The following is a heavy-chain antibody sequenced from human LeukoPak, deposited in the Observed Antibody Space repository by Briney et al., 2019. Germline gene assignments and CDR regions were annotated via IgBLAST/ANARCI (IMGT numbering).Heavy chain of an antibody. Sequence: SQTLSLTYTVSGGSITSGDDSWTRNRQPADKGLEWIGRIYGSGSTKYNPSLESRVTISIDTSKYQLSLNLTSVTAADTAVYYCARFSPRAMENYLDFWGQGTLVTVSS. CDR1: GGSITSGDDS. V-gene: IGHV4-61*02. J-gene: IGHJ4*02. CDR2: IYGSGST. D-gene: IGHD2/OR15-2a*01. CDR3: ARFSPRAMENYLDF.